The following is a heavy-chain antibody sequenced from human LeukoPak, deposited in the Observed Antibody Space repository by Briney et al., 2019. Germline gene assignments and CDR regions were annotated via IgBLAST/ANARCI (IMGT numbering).Heavy chain of an antibody. Sequence: GGSLRLSCAASGFTFSGSAMHWVRQASGKGLEWVGRITSKSNSYATVYAASVKGRFTISRDDSKNTAYLQMNSLRPEDTAVYYCAREASRGSSFAYTPIEKPYYLDYWGQGTLVTVSS. CDR2: ITSKSNSYAT. J-gene: IGHJ4*02. CDR3: AREASRGSSFAYTPIEKPYYLDY. V-gene: IGHV3-73*01. D-gene: IGHD5-18*01. CDR1: GFTFSGSA.